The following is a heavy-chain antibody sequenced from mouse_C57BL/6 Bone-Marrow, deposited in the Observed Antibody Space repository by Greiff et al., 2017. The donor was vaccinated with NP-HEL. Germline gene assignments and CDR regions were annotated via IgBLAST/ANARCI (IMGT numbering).Heavy chain of an antibody. V-gene: IGHV5-12*01. J-gene: IGHJ3*01. Sequence: EVQVVESGGGLVQPGGSLKLSCAASGFTFSDYYMYWVRQTPEKRLEWVAYISNGGGSTYYPDTVKGRFTISIDNAKNTLYLQMSRLKSEDTAMYYCARGQIYYGPFAYWGQGTLVTVSA. CDR1: GFTFSDYY. CDR2: ISNGGGST. CDR3: ARGQIYYGPFAY. D-gene: IGHD2-1*01.